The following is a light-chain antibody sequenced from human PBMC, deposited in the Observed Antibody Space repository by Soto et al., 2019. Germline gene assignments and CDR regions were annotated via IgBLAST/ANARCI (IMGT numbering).Light chain of an antibody. CDR2: KAS. Sequence: DIQVTQSPSTLSASVGDRVTITCRASQSIGSWLAWYQQKPQKAPRLLIYKASTLESGVPSRFRGGGSGTDVTLTISSLQPEDFATYYCQEYKNYSWTFGQGTKVEV. CDR3: QEYKNYSWT. CDR1: QSIGSW. V-gene: IGKV1-5*03. J-gene: IGKJ1*01.